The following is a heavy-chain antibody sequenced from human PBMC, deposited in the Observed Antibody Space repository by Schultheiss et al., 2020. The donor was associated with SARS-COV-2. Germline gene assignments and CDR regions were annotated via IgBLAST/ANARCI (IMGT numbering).Heavy chain of an antibody. Sequence: ASVKVSCKASGYTFTSYDINWVRQATGQGLEWMGWISAYNGNTNYAQKLQGRVTMTTDTSTTTAYMELRSLISDDTAVYYCARDYTVTSYYFFDYWGQGTLVTVSS. CDR1: GYTFTSYD. CDR2: ISAYNGNT. D-gene: IGHD4-17*01. J-gene: IGHJ4*02. CDR3: ARDYTVTSYYFFDY. V-gene: IGHV1-18*01.